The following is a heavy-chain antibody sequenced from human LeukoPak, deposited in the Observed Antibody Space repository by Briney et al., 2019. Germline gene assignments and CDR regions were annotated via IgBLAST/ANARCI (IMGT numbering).Heavy chain of an antibody. Sequence: GASVKVSCKASGYTFTGYYMHWVRQAPGQGLEWMGRINPNSGGTNYAQKFQGRVTMTRDTSISTAYMELSRLRSDDTAVYYCARVQSATPRVSNNWFDPWGQGTLVTVSS. J-gene: IGHJ5*02. CDR2: INPNSGGT. V-gene: IGHV1-2*06. CDR3: ARVQSATPRVSNNWFDP. CDR1: GYTFTGYY. D-gene: IGHD5-24*01.